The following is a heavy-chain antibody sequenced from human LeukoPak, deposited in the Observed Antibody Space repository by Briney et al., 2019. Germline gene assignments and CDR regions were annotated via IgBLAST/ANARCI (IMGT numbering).Heavy chain of an antibody. CDR3: ARVGWFGEVGWSDP. Sequence: SETLSLTCAVSGGSISSGGYSWSWIRQPPGKGLEWIGYIYHSGSTYYNPSLKSRVTISVDRSKNQFSLKLSSVTAADTAVYYCARVGWFGEVGWSDPWGQGTLVTVSS. D-gene: IGHD3-10*01. CDR1: GGSISSGGYS. J-gene: IGHJ5*02. V-gene: IGHV4-30-2*01. CDR2: IYHSGST.